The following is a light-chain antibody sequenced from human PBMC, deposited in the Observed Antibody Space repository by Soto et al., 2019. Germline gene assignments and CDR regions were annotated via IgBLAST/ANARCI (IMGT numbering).Light chain of an antibody. J-gene: IGKJ1*01. CDR3: QQSGDTPPWT. Sequence: DIQLTQSPSSLSASVGDRVTITWRASQSIRIYLNWYQQKPGKAPELLIFAASSLQSGVPSRFSGSGSGTDFTLTISSLQPEDFANYYCQQSGDTPPWTFGQGTKVDIK. CDR1: QSIRIY. CDR2: AAS. V-gene: IGKV1-39*01.